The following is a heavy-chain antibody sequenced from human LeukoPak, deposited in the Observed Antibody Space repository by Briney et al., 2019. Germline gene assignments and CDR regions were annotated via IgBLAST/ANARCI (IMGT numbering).Heavy chain of an antibody. D-gene: IGHD3-10*01. CDR1: GFTSSDYY. CDR2: ISSSSSYT. V-gene: IGHV3-11*06. J-gene: IGHJ3*02. Sequence: GGSLRLSCAASGFTSSDYYMSWIRQAPGKGLEWVSYISSSSSYTNYADSVKGRFTISRDNAKNSLYLQMNSLRAEDTAVYYCASGTVVLWFGETDAFDIWGQGTMVTVSS. CDR3: ASGTVVLWFGETDAFDI.